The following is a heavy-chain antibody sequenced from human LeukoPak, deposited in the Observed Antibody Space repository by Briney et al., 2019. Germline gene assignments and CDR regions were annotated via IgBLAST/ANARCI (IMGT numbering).Heavy chain of an antibody. D-gene: IGHD3-9*01. CDR2: ISYDGSNK. Sequence: GGSLRLSCAASGFTFSSYAMHWVRQAPGKGLEWVAVISYDGSNKYYADSVKGRFTISRDNSKNTLYLQMNSLRAEDTAVYYCARALYYDILTNYQTHTYYFDYWGQGTLLTVSS. CDR1: GFTFSSYA. V-gene: IGHV3-30-3*01. CDR3: ARALYYDILTNYQTHTYYFDY. J-gene: IGHJ4*02.